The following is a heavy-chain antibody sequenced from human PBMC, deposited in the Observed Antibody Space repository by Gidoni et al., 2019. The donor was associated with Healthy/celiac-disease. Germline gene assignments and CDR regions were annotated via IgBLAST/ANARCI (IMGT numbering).Heavy chain of an antibody. Sequence: QVQLVEYGGGVVQPGRSRRLSCAAFGFTFSRYGMHWGRQAPGKGLEWVAVIWYDGSNKYYADSVKGRFTISRDNSKNTLYLQMNSLRAEDTAVYYCARDTYYYDSKGVFDYWGQGTLVTVSS. V-gene: IGHV3-33*01. CDR3: ARDTYYYDSKGVFDY. D-gene: IGHD3-22*01. J-gene: IGHJ4*02. CDR1: GFTFSRYG. CDR2: IWYDGSNK.